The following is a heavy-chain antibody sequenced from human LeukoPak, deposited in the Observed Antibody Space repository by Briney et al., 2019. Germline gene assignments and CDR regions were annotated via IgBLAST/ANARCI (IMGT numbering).Heavy chain of an antibody. CDR1: GGTFSSYA. CDR2: IIPIFGTA. D-gene: IGHD2/OR15-2a*01. J-gene: IGHJ6*03. V-gene: IGHV1-69*13. CDR3: ARGTGNIGTPPPYYMDV. Sequence: GASVKVSCKASGGTFSSYAISRVRQAPGQGLEWMGGIIPIFGTANYAQKFQGRVTITADESTSTAYMELSSLRSEDTAVYYCARGTGNIGTPPPYYMDVWGKGTTVTVSS.